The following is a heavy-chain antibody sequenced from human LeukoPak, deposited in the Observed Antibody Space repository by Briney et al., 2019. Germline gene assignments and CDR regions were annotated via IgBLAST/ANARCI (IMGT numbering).Heavy chain of an antibody. CDR1: GFTFSSYW. V-gene: IGHV3-7*03. CDR2: IKEDGSEK. CDR3: AKRGVVIRVILVGFHKEAYYFDS. J-gene: IGHJ4*02. Sequence: GGSLRLSCAASGFTFSSYWMSWVRQAPGKGLEWVANIKEDGSEKNYVDSVKGRFTISRENAKNSLYLQMNSLRAEDTAVYFCAKRGVVIRVILVGFHKEAYYFDSWGQGALVTVSS. D-gene: IGHD2-21*01.